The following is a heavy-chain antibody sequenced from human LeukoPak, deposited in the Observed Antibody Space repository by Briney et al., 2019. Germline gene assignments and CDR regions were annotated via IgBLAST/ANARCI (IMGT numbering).Heavy chain of an antibody. Sequence: GGSLRLSCAASGFTFSSYSMNWVRQAPGKGLEWVSSISSSSSYIYYADSVKGRFSISRDNAKNSLYLQMNSLRAGDTAVYYCASGPDYGDYSNDYWGQGTLVTVSS. D-gene: IGHD4-17*01. CDR2: ISSSSSYI. CDR3: ASGPDYGDYSNDY. J-gene: IGHJ4*02. CDR1: GFTFSSYS. V-gene: IGHV3-21*01.